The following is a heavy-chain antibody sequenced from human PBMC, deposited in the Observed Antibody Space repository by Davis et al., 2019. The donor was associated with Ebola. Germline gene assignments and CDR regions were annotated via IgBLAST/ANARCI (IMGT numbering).Heavy chain of an antibody. CDR3: ARGGAVAPD. CDR2: SGRTDKT. J-gene: IGHJ4*02. V-gene: IGHV3-23*01. CDR1: GFTFSNYA. D-gene: IGHD4-23*01. Sequence: GESLKISCAASGFTFSNYAMSWVRQAPGKGLEWVSASGRTDKTYYADSVKGRFTISRDKSKNTVYLQMNSLRVEDTAVYFCARGGAVAPDWGPGTLVTVSS.